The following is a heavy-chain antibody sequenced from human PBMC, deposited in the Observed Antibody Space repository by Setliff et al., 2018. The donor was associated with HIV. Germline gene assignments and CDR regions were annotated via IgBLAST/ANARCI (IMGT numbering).Heavy chain of an antibody. Sequence: WASVKVSCKASGYTFTSHGISWVRQAPGQGLEWMGWISAYSANTNYAQKLQGRVTMTTDTSTSTAYMELRSLRSDDTAVYYCARGYCTNGVCQSFDYWGQGTLVTVSS. J-gene: IGHJ4*02. D-gene: IGHD2-8*01. CDR3: ARGYCTNGVCQSFDY. CDR1: GYTFTSHG. V-gene: IGHV1-18*01. CDR2: ISAYSANT.